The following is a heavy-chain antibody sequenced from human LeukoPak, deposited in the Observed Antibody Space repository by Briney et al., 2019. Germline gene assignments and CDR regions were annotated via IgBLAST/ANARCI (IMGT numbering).Heavy chain of an antibody. D-gene: IGHD1-7*01. CDR3: ARDITGTTRVDY. Sequence: SETLSLTCAVYGGSFSGYYWSWIRQPPGKGLEWIGEINHSGSTNYNPSLKSRVTISVDTSKNQFSLKLRSVTAADTAVYYCARDITGTTRVDYWGQGTLVTVSS. V-gene: IGHV4-34*01. CDR2: INHSGST. J-gene: IGHJ4*02. CDR1: GGSFSGYY.